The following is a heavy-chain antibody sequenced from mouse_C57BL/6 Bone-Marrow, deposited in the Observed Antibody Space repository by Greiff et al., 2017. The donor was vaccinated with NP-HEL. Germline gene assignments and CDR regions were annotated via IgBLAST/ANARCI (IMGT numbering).Heavy chain of an antibody. CDR2: ISYDGSN. J-gene: IGHJ3*01. D-gene: IGHD1-3*01. CDR1: GYSITSGYY. Sequence: DVHLVESGPGLVKPSQSLSLTCSVTGYSITSGYYWNWIRQFPGNKLEWMGYISYDGSNNYNPSLKNRISITRDTSKNQFFLKLNSVTTEDTATYYCANSFAYWGQGTLVTVSA. CDR3: ANSFAY. V-gene: IGHV3-6*01.